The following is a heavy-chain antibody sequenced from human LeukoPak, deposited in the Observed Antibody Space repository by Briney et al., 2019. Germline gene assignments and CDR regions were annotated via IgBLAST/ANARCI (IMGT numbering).Heavy chain of an antibody. CDR3: ARYYYQSSGQDPNWFDP. CDR2: INPNSGDT. CDR1: GYTFTAYY. V-gene: IGHV1-2*02. Sequence: ASVKVSCKASGYTFTAYYIHWVRQAPGQGLEWMGWINPNSGDTNYAQKLQGRVTMTTDTSTSTAYMELRSLRSDDTAVYYCARYYYQSSGQDPNWFDPWGQGTLVTVSS. J-gene: IGHJ5*02. D-gene: IGHD3-22*01.